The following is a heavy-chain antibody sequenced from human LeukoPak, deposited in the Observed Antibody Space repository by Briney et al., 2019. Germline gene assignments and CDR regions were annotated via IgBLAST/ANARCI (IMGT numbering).Heavy chain of an antibody. CDR1: GGSFRGYY. CDR3: ARVRATVTTVFDY. Sequence: SETLSLTCAVYGGSFRGYYWSWIRQPPGKGLEWIGEINHSGSTNYNPSLKSRVTISVDTSKNQFSLKLSSVTAADTAVYYCARVRATVTTVFDYWGQGTLVTVSS. J-gene: IGHJ4*02. D-gene: IGHD4-17*01. V-gene: IGHV4-34*01. CDR2: INHSGST.